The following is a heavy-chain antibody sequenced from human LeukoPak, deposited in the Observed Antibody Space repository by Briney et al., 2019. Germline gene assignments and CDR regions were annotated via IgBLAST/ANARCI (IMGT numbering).Heavy chain of an antibody. CDR2: ISGSGGST. Sequence: GGSLRLSCAASGFTFSSYGMSWVRQAPGKGLEWVSAISGSGGSTYYADSVKGRFTISRDNSKNTLYLQMNSLRAEDTAVYYCAKGAGTMVRRVIITSSYYYMDVWGKGTTVTISS. CDR1: GFTFSSYG. CDR3: AKGAGTMVRRVIITSSYYYMDV. J-gene: IGHJ6*03. D-gene: IGHD3-10*01. V-gene: IGHV3-23*01.